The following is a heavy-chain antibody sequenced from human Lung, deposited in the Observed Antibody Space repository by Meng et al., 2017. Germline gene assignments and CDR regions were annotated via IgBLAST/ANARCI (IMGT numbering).Heavy chain of an antibody. V-gene: IGHV1-2*06. CDR3: ARDEDISAAGKLFGDY. Sequence: GQVWAEVEEPGVCREVASKASGYNFPGYWVHWVRRAPGQGLGWMGRIDPKSGDKHYAQRFQGRVTMTGETSISKAYMELSGLRSDDTAMYYCARDEDISAAGKLFGDYWGQGTLVTVSS. CDR1: GYNFPGYW. CDR2: IDPKSGDK. J-gene: IGHJ4*02. D-gene: IGHD6-13*01.